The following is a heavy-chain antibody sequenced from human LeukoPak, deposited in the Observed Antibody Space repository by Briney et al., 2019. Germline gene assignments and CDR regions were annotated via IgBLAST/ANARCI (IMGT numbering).Heavy chain of an antibody. Sequence: GGSLRLSCAASGFTFSSYEMNWVRQAPGKGLEWVSYISSSGSTIYYADSVKGRFTISRDNAKNSLYLQMNSLRAEDTAVYYCARAHYYDSSAFDYWGQGTLVTVSS. V-gene: IGHV3-48*03. CDR2: ISSSGSTI. J-gene: IGHJ4*02. CDR3: ARAHYYDSSAFDY. D-gene: IGHD3-22*01. CDR1: GFTFSSYE.